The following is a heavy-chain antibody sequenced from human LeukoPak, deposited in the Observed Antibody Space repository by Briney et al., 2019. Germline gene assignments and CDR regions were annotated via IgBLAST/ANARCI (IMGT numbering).Heavy chain of an antibody. V-gene: IGHV3-48*04. J-gene: IGHJ5*01. D-gene: IGHD2-21*02. Sequence: GSLRLSCAASGFTFSSYGMRWVRQAPGKGLEWVAYISSNGNTIQYRDSVKGRWTISRDNAKNSLYLQMNSLRVEDTALYYCVREGGDTFAFYSWGQGTLVTVSS. CDR2: ISSNGNTI. CDR1: GFTFSSYG. CDR3: VREGGDTFAFYS.